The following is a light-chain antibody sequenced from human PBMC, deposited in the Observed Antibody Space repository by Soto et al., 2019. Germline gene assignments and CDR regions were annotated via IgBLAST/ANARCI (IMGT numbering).Light chain of an antibody. J-gene: IGKJ2*01. CDR1: QSVSSSY. Sequence: EIVWTQSPATLSLSPGERATLSCGASQSVSSSYLAWYQQRPRLAPRLLIYDASYRATGIPDRFSGSGSGTDFTLTISRLEPEDVAVYYCQQYGRSPQTFGQGNKLELK. CDR2: DAS. CDR3: QQYGRSPQT. V-gene: IGKV3D-20*01.